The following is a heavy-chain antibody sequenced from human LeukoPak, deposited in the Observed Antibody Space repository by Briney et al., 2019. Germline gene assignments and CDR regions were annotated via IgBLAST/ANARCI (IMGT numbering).Heavy chain of an antibody. CDR2: IIPIFGTA. CDR1: GGTFSSYA. CDR3: ARDVLWGDFWSPDWFDP. D-gene: IGHD3-3*01. Sequence: SVKVSCKASGGTFSSYAISWVRQAPGQGLEWMGGIIPIFGTANYAQKFQGRVTITADESTSTAYMELSSLRSEDTAVYYCARDVLWGDFWSPDWFDPWGQGTLVTVSS. J-gene: IGHJ5*02. V-gene: IGHV1-69*13.